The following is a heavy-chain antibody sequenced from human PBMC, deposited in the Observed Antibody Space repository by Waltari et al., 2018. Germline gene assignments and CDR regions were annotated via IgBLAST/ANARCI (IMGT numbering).Heavy chain of an antibody. Sequence: QLVQSGAEVKKPGASVQVSCKGSGYIFSNSGVTWVRQAPGQGLEWMGWISGYNGDAKYEEKFEGRVTMTRDTSTSTAYMEIRGLRSDDTAVYFCARDDVDSSAFGGFWGQGTQVTVSS. CDR1: GYIFSNSG. J-gene: IGHJ4*02. D-gene: IGHD3-16*01. CDR3: ARDDVDSSAFGGF. V-gene: IGHV1-18*01. CDR2: ISGYNGDA.